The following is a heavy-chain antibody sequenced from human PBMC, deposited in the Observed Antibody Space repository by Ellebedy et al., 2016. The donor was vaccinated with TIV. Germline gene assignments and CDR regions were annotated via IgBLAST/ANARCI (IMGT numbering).Heavy chain of an antibody. J-gene: IGHJ4*02. CDR1: GGTFSSYA. CDR2: IIPILGIA. D-gene: IGHD5-18*01. Sequence: AASVKVSCKASGGTFSSYAISWARQAPGQGLEWMGRIIPILGIANYAQKFQGRVTITADKSTSTAYMELSSLRSEDTAVYYCAGGDLYSYLDYWGQGTLVTVSS. CDR3: AGGDLYSYLDY. V-gene: IGHV1-69*04.